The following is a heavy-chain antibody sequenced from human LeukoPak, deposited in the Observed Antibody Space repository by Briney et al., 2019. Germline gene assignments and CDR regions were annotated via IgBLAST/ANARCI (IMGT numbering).Heavy chain of an antibody. CDR1: GYSISSGYY. V-gene: IGHV4-38-2*02. CDR2: IYHSGST. Sequence: SETLSLTCAVYGYSISSGYYWGWIRQPPGEGLEWIGTIYHSGSTYYNPSLKSRVTISVDTSKNQFSLKLSSVTAADTAVYYCARDPYYYDTSGYYYAPYFDYWGQGTLVTVSS. D-gene: IGHD3-22*01. CDR3: ARDPYYYDTSGYYYAPYFDY. J-gene: IGHJ4*02.